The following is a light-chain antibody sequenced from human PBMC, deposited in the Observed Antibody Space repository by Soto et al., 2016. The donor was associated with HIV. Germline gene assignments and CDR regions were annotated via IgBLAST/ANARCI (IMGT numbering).Light chain of an antibody. Sequence: DIQMTQSPSSLSASVGDRVTITCRASQSIGRFLNWYQQISGKAPNLLIYDASTLQSGVPSRFSGSGSGTDFTLIISSLQPEDFATHYCTEYVTTYPSFG. J-gene: IGKJ1*01. CDR3: TEYVTTYPS. V-gene: IGKV1-39*01. CDR1: QSIGRF. CDR2: DAS.